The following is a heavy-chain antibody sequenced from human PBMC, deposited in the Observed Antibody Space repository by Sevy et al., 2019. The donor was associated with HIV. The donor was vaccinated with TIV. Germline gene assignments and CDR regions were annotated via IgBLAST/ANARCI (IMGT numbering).Heavy chain of an antibody. CDR1: GFTFSSYS. D-gene: IGHD7-27*01. CDR2: ISSSSTI. CDR3: ARDNTLGITPYYFDY. J-gene: IGHJ4*02. V-gene: IGHV3-48*02. Sequence: GGSLRLSCAASGFTFSSYSMNWVRQAPGKGLEWVSYISSSSTIYYADSVKGRFTISRDNAKNSLYLQMNSLRDEDTAVYYCARDNTLGITPYYFDYWGQGTLVTVSS.